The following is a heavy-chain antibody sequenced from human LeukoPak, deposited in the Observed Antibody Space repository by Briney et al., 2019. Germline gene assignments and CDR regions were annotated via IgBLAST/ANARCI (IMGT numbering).Heavy chain of an antibody. Sequence: GGSLRLSCAASGFNYSAYNMNWVRQAPGKGLEWVASITSSSAYIYYGDSVKGRVRISRDNAKNSLYLQMTALIAEDTAVYYCARSGTPSSYFDYWGQGTLVTVSS. CDR2: ITSSSAYI. CDR1: GFNYSAYN. J-gene: IGHJ4*02. D-gene: IGHD1-1*01. CDR3: ARSGTPSSYFDY. V-gene: IGHV3-21*01.